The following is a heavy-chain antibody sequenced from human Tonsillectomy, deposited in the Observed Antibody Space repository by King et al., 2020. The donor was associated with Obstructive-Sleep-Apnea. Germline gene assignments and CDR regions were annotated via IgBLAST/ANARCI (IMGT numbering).Heavy chain of an antibody. V-gene: IGHV4-59*01. Sequence: QLQESGPGLVKPSETLSLTCTVSGGSISSYYWSWMRQPPGKGLGGMGYIYYSGSTNYNPSLKIRVTISVDTSKNQFSLRLSSVTAADTAVYYCASGRGGGEDWFDPWGQGTLVTVSS. CDR2: IYYSGST. CDR1: GGSISSYY. D-gene: IGHD1-26*01. J-gene: IGHJ5*02. CDR3: ASGRGGGEDWFDP.